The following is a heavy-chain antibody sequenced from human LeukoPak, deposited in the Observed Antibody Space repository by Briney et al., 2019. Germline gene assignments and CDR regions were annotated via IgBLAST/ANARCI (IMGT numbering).Heavy chain of an antibody. CDR2: INGDGSRT. J-gene: IGHJ4*02. D-gene: IGHD5-18*01. CDR3: ARGKYNYACDG. CDR1: GFTLSDYW. Sequence: GGSLRLSCVASGFTLSDYWMHWVRQAPGKGLVWVSHINGDGSRTGYADSVKGRFTISRDNAKNTLYLQLNGLRAEDTAVYYCARGKYNYACDGWGQGTLVTVSS. V-gene: IGHV3-74*01.